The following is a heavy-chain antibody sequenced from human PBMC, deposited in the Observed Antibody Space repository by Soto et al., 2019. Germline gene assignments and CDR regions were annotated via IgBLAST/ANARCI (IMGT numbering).Heavy chain of an antibody. CDR2: MYSGGTT. CDR3: ACRYCDITACYDNWFDP. D-gene: IGHD2-15*01. CDR1: VASISSYY. J-gene: IGHJ5*02. Sequence: PSETLSLTCTVSVASISSYYWTGIRQPAGKGLEWIGRMYSGGTTKYNLSLEIRVIMSVDTSNNQFSLKLNSVTAADTAVYYCACRYCDITACYDNWFDPWGQGTLVTVS. V-gene: IGHV4-4*07.